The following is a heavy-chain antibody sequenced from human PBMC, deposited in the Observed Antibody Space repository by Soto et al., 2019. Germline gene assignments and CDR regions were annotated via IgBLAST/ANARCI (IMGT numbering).Heavy chain of an antibody. CDR2: MSGSGSST. D-gene: IGHD6-19*01. CDR1: GFTFSNYA. Sequence: GGSLRLSCAASGFTFSNYAMSWVRQAPGKGLEWVSAMSGSGSSTYYADSVKGRFTISRDNSRNTLYLQMNSLRAEDTAVYYCAKRSGSGWSGVIYFDYWGQGTLVTVSS. CDR3: AKRSGSGWSGVIYFDY. V-gene: IGHV3-23*01. J-gene: IGHJ4*02.